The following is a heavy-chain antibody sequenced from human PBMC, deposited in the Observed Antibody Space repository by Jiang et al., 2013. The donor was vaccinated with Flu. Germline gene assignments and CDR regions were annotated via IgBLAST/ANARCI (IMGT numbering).Heavy chain of an antibody. CDR2: IYYSGST. V-gene: IGHV4-39*07. J-gene: IGHJ4*02. D-gene: IGHD6-19*01. CDR1: GGSISSSSYY. CDR3: ARRVAVAGTFY. Sequence: GLVKPSETLSLTCTVSGGSISSSSYYWGWIRQPPGKGLEWIGSIYYSGSTYYNPSLKSRVTISVDTSKNQFSLKPSSVTAADTAVYYCARRVAVAGTFYWGQGTLVTVSS.